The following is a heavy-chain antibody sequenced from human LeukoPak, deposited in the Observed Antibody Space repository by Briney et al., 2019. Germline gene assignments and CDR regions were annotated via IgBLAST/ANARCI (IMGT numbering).Heavy chain of an antibody. D-gene: IGHD3-10*01. J-gene: IGHJ6*03. Sequence: ASVKVSCKASGGTLSSYAISWVRQAPGQGPEWMGGIIPIFGTANYAQKFQGRVTITADKSTSTAYMELSSLRSEDTAVYYCARFSGSGRKVHYYYYMDVWGKGTTVTVSS. CDR1: GGTLSSYA. V-gene: IGHV1-69*06. CDR2: IIPIFGTA. CDR3: ARFSGSGRKVHYYYYMDV.